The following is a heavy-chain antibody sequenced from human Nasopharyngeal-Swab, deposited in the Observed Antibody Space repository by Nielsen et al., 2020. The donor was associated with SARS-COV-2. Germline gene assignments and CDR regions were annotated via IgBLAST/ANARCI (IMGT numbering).Heavy chain of an antibody. J-gene: IGHJ6*02. CDR2: ISGDGGST. CDR1: GFTFDDYA. D-gene: IGHD2-2*01. CDR3: ARGSSTSCLTRYYYYYGMDV. V-gene: IGHV3-43*02. Sequence: GGSLRLSCAASGFTFDDYAMHWVRPAPGKGLEWVSLISGDGGSTYYADSVKGRFTISRDNSKNSLYLQMNSLRTEDTALYYCARGSSTSCLTRYYYYYGMDVWGQGTTVTVSS.